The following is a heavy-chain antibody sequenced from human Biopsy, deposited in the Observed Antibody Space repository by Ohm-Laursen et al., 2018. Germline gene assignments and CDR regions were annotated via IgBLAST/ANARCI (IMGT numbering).Heavy chain of an antibody. CDR1: GFSFNDYG. Sequence: SLRLSCSASGFSFNDYGMHWVRQAPGKGLEWVAVIWYDGTNRYYADSVKGRFTISRDNAKNSLYLQMNSLRAEDTAVYYCARAYPPPGRRLVVVAGDFDCWGQGTRVTVSS. CDR3: ARAYPPPGRRLVVVAGDFDC. V-gene: IGHV3-33*01. D-gene: IGHD2-15*01. J-gene: IGHJ4*02. CDR2: IWYDGTNR.